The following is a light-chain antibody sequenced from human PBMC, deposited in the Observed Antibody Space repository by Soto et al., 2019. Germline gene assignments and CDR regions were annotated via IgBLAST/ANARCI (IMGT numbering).Light chain of an antibody. CDR1: QSVSSY. J-gene: IGKJ4*02. CDR3: QQRSNWPRFT. CDR2: DAS. V-gene: IGKV3-11*01. Sequence: ETVLTQSPATLSLSPGERATLSCRASQSVSSYLAWYQQKPGQAPRLFIYDASNRATGIPARFSGSGSGTDFTLTISSLEPEDFAVYYCQQRSNWPRFTFGTGTKVDIK.